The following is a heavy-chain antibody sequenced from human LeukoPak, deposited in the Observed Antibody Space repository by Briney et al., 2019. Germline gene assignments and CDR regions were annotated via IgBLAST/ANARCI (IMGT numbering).Heavy chain of an antibody. CDR2: INPNSGAT. V-gene: IGHV1-2*02. D-gene: IGHD3-10*01. J-gene: IGHJ5*02. CDR1: GYTFIGSY. CDR3: TRDRGSSDRSWFDP. Sequence: ASVKVSCKASGYTFIGSYIHWVRQAPGQGLEWMGWINPNSGATKYSQKFKDRVTMTRDPSTSTVYMEVTGLTSDDTAMYYCTRDRGSSDRSWFDPWGQGTLVTVPS.